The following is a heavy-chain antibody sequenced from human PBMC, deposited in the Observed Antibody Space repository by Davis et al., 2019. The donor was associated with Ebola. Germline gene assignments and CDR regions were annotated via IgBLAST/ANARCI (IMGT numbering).Heavy chain of an antibody. J-gene: IGHJ6*03. CDR2: IKQDGSEK. CDR3: ARDQQWLVLPYYYYYYMDV. CDR1: GFTFSSYW. D-gene: IGHD6-19*01. V-gene: IGHV3-7*01. Sequence: PGGSLRLSCAASGFTFSSYWMSWVRQAPGKGLEWVANIKQDGSEKYYVDSVKGRFTISRDNAKNSLYLQMNSLRAEDTAVYYCARDQQWLVLPYYYYYYMDVWGKGTTVTVSS.